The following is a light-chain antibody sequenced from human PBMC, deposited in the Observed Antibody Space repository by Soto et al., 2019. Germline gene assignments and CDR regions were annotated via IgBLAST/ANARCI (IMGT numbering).Light chain of an antibody. CDR3: NSFTDRTTVL. CDR2: NVS. Sequence: QSALTQPASVSGSPGQSITISCTGTSSDVGAYNCVSWYQQHPGKAPKLIIYNVSNRPSGVSNRFSGSKSANTASLTIFGLQAEDEAEYYCNSFTDRTTVLFGGGTKLTVL. CDR1: SSDVGAYNC. J-gene: IGLJ2*01. V-gene: IGLV2-14*01.